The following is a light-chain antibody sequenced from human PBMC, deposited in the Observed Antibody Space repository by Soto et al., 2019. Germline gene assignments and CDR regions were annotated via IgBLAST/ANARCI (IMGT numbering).Light chain of an antibody. Sequence: EIVMTQSPATLSVSPGERATLSCRASQSVSSNLAWYQQKPGQAPRLLIYGASTRATGIPAWFSRSGSGTEFTLTISSLQSEDFAVYYCPQYNNWPPITFGQGTRLEIK. V-gene: IGKV3-15*01. J-gene: IGKJ5*01. CDR1: QSVSSN. CDR3: PQYNNWPPIT. CDR2: GAS.